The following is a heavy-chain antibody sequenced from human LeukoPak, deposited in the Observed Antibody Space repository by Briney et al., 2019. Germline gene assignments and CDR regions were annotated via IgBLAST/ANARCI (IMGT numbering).Heavy chain of an antibody. J-gene: IGHJ3*01. CDR2: INPGESDT. V-gene: IGHV5-51*01. Sequence: GASLQISCRGSGSRFTSYWSAWVRRLPGKGLGGMGIINPGESDTRYRPSFRGEATISAAKSTTTSYRRWSSRKASDPAMYYCGRLKVGVVAAYPRDAFDLWGQGTMVTVS. D-gene: IGHD2-21*02. CDR3: GRLKVGVVAAYPRDAFDL. CDR1: GSRFTSYW.